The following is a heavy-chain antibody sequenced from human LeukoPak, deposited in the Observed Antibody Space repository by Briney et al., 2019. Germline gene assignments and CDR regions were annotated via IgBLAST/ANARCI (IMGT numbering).Heavy chain of an antibody. D-gene: IGHD1-26*01. J-gene: IGHJ4*02. V-gene: IGHV4-30-2*01. Sequence: KTSETLSLTCAVSGGSISSGGYSWSWIRQPPGKGLEWIGYIYHSGSTYYNPSLKSRVTISVDRSKNQFSLKLSSVTAADTAVYYCASISGSYGPLDHWGQGTLVTVSS. CDR2: IYHSGST. CDR3: ASISGSYGPLDH. CDR1: GGSISSGGYS.